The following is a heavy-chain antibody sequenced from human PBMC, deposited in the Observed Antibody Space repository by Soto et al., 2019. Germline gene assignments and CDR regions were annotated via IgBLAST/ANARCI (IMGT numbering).Heavy chain of an antibody. CDR3: ARDLGYSSGWNAAVDAFDI. J-gene: IGHJ3*02. Sequence: GGSLRLSCAASGFTFSSYSMNWVRQAPGKGLEWVSSISSSSSYIYYADSVKGRFTISRDNAKNSLYLQMNSLRAEDTAVYYCARDLGYSSGWNAAVDAFDIWGQGTMVTVSS. CDR2: ISSSSSYI. CDR1: GFTFSSYS. D-gene: IGHD6-19*01. V-gene: IGHV3-21*01.